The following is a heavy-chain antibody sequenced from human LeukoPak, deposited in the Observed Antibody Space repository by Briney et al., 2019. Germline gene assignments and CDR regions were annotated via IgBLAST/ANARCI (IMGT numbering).Heavy chain of an antibody. Sequence: SETLSLTCTVSGGSISSSSYYWGWIRQPPGKGLEWIGSIYYSGSTYYNPSLKSRVTISVDTSKNQFSLKLSSVTAADTAVYYCARRYCSGGRCYSDNWFDPWGQGTLVTVSS. CDR1: GGSISSSSYY. CDR2: IYYSGST. J-gene: IGHJ5*02. D-gene: IGHD2-15*01. CDR3: ARRYCSGGRCYSDNWFDP. V-gene: IGHV4-39*01.